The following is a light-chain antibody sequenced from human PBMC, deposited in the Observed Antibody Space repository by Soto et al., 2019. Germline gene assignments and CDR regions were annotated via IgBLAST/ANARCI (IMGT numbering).Light chain of an antibody. CDR2: DAS. Sequence: DIQMTQSPSSLSASVGDRVTITCQASQNISKYLNWYQQKPGKAPKVLIYDASNLGTGVPSRFSGRGSGTYFTLTISSLRPEDTATYYCQQYDSLPALSFGEGTKVDIK. V-gene: IGKV1-33*01. J-gene: IGKJ4*01. CDR1: QNISKY. CDR3: QQYDSLPALS.